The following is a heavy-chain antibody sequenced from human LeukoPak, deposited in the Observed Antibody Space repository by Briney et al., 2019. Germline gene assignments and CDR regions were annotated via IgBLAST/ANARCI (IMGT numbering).Heavy chain of an antibody. J-gene: IGHJ4*02. Sequence: ASVKVSCKASGYTFTSYGISWVRQAPGQGLEWMGWISAYNGNTNYAQKPQGRVTMTTDTSTSTAYMELRSLRSDDTAVYYCATSLRHYDSSGYYWDFDFWGQGTLVTVSS. V-gene: IGHV1-18*01. CDR2: ISAYNGNT. D-gene: IGHD3-22*01. CDR3: ATSLRHYDSSGYYWDFDF. CDR1: GYTFTSYG.